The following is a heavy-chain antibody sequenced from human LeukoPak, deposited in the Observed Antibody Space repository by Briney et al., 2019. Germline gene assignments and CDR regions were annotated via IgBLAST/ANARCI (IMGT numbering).Heavy chain of an antibody. Sequence: GGSLRLSCAASGFTLSSYEMNWVRQAPGKGLEWVSYISSSGSTIYYADSVKGRFTISRDNAKNSLYLQMNSLRAEDTAVYYCARDIMVSETDAFDIWGQGTMVTVSS. J-gene: IGHJ3*02. CDR2: ISSSGSTI. V-gene: IGHV3-48*03. CDR3: ARDIMVSETDAFDI. CDR1: GFTLSSYE. D-gene: IGHD3-16*01.